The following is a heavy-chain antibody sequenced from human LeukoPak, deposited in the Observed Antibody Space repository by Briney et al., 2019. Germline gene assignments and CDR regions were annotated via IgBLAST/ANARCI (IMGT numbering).Heavy chain of an antibody. CDR1: GFTFSSYW. J-gene: IGHJ6*04. Sequence: GGSLRLSCAASGFTFSSYWMHWVRQAPGKGLVWVSRINSDGSSTSYEDSVKGRFTISRDNAKNSLYLQMNSLRAEDTAVYYCAELGITMIGGVWGKGTTVTISS. D-gene: IGHD3-10*02. V-gene: IGHV3-74*01. CDR2: INSDGSST. CDR3: AELGITMIGGV.